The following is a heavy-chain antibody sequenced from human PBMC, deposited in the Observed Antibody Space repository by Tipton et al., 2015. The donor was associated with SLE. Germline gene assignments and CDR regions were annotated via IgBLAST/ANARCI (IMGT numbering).Heavy chain of an antibody. CDR2: ISSSGSTI. CDR3: ARGRRDIDHSNFEPFDY. D-gene: IGHD4-11*01. J-gene: IGHJ4*02. CDR1: GFTFSSHA. Sequence: GSLRLSCAASGFTFSSHAINWVRQAPGKGLEWVSYISSSGSTIYYADSVKGRFTISRDNAKKSVYLQMNSLRAEDTAVYHCARGRRDIDHSNFEPFDYWGKGTLVTVSS. V-gene: IGHV3-48*03.